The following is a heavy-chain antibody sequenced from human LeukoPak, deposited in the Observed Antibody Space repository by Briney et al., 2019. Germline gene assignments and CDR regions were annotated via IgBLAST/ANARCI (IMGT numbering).Heavy chain of an antibody. CDR2: IYSGGST. V-gene: IGHV3-53*01. CDR3: ARAPVVIDAFDI. CDR1: GFTVSSNY. Sequence: GGSLRLSCAASGFTVSSNYMSWVRQAPGKGLEWVSVIYSGGSTYYADSVKGRFTISRDNSKNTLYLQMNSLRAEDTAVYYCARAPVVIDAFDIWGQGTMVTVSS. J-gene: IGHJ3*02. D-gene: IGHD2-2*01.